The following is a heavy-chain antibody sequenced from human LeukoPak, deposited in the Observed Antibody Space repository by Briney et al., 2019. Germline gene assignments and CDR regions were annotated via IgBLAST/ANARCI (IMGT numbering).Heavy chain of an antibody. J-gene: IGHJ4*02. Sequence: GESLKISCAAYGFTFSTYGMDWVRQAPGKGLEWVSFISSTGGTAYYADSVKGRFTISRDNAQNSLFLQMNSLRDEDTAVYYCARDRGLNYWGQGTLVTVSS. V-gene: IGHV3-48*02. D-gene: IGHD5-24*01. CDR1: GFTFSTYG. CDR3: ARDRGLNY. CDR2: ISSTGGTA.